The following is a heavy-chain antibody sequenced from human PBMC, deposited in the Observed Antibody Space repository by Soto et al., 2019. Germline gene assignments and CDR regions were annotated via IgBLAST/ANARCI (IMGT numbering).Heavy chain of an antibody. CDR1: GYSFTSYW. J-gene: IGHJ6*02. CDR3: ARVARYFDWLIRRHFLMDV. Sequence: GESLKISCKGSGYSFTSYWIGWVRQMPGKGREWMGIIYPGDSDTRYSPSFQGQVTISADKSISTAYLQWSSLKASDTAMYYCARVARYFDWLIRRHFLMDVWGQGTTVTVSS. D-gene: IGHD3-9*01. CDR2: IYPGDSDT. V-gene: IGHV5-51*01.